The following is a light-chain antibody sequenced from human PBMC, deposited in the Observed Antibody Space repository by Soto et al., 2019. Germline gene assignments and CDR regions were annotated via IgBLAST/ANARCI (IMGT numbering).Light chain of an antibody. CDR2: DAS. CDR1: QSVSSS. CDR3: QQRSNWPPEVT. J-gene: IGKJ3*01. V-gene: IGKV3-11*01. Sequence: EIVLTQSPDTLSLSPGERATLSCRASQSVSSSLAWYQQKPGQAPRLLIYDASNRATGIPARFSGSVSGTDFTLNISSLEPEDFAVYYCQQRSNWPPEVTFGPGTKVDIK.